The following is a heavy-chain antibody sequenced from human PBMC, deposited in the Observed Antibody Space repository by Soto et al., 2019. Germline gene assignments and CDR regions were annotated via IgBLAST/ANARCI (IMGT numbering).Heavy chain of an antibody. CDR1: GFTFSDYY. CDR2: ISSSGSTI. J-gene: IGHJ6*02. D-gene: IGHD4-17*01. Sequence: AGGSLRLSCAASGFTFSDYYMSWIRQAPGKGLEWVSYISSSGSTIYYADSVKGRFTISRDNAKNSLYPQMNSLRAEDTAVYYCASQPLTPSYGGNSYYYHYYGMDVWGQGTTVTVSS. V-gene: IGHV3-11*01. CDR3: ASQPLTPSYGGNSYYYHYYGMDV.